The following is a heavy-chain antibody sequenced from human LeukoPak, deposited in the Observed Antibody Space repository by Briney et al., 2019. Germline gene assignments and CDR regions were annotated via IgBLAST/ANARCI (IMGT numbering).Heavy chain of an antibody. CDR1: GGSISSYY. V-gene: IGHV4-4*07. Sequence: SETLPLTCTVSGGSISSYYWSWIRQPAGKGLEWIGRIYTSGSTNYNPSHKSRVTISVDKSKNQFSLKLSSVTAADTAVYYCAREVRGNPTHFDYWGQGTLVTVSS. J-gene: IGHJ4*02. CDR2: IYTSGST. D-gene: IGHD4-23*01. CDR3: AREVRGNPTHFDY.